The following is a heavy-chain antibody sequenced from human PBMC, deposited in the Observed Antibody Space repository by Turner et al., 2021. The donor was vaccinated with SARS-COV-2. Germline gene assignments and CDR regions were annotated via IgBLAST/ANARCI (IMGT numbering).Heavy chain of an antibody. CDR1: GFTFSSYG. CDR2: STYDGRNK. V-gene: IGHV3-30*18. Sequence: QVQLVESGGGVVQTGRSLTLSCAASGFTFSSYGMHWVRQCPGKGLGWVTVSTYDGRNKYYAYSVKGRFTISRDNSKNTLYLQMNSLRAEDTAVYYCANQQGLYSNPMYYFDYWGQGTLVTVSS. D-gene: IGHD4-4*01. CDR3: ANQQGLYSNPMYYFDY. J-gene: IGHJ4*02.